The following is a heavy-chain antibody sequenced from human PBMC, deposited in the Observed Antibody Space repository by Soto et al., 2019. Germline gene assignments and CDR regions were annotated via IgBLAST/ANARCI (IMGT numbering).Heavy chain of an antibody. V-gene: IGHV3-74*01. J-gene: IGHJ3*02. CDR2: INTDGGSS. Sequence: EVQLVESGGDLVQPGGSLRLSCAASGFTFSGHWMHWVRQVPGKGLEWVSRINTDGGSSAYADSVKGRFTISRDNAKNKRYLQTNGMRGEDTALYYCAMESGFCSRTSSYRRAFKTWGQGPTVTVS. D-gene: IGHD2-2*03. CDR1: GFTFSGHW. CDR3: AMESGFCSRTSSYRRAFKT.